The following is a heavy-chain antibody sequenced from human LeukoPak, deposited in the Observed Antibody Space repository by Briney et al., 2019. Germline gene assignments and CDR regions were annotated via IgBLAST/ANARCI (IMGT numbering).Heavy chain of an antibody. CDR2: IYYSGST. D-gene: IGHD1-1*01. CDR1: GGSISSYY. V-gene: IGHV4-59*01. CDR3: ASGNDYFDY. J-gene: IGHJ4*02. Sequence: PSETLSLTCTVSGGSISSYYWSWIRQPPGKGLEWIGYIYYSGSTNYNPSLESRVTISVDTSKNQFSLKLSSVTAADTAVYYCASGNDYFDYWGQGTLVTVSS.